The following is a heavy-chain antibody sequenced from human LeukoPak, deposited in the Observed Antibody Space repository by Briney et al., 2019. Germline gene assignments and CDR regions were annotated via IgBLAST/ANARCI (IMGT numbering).Heavy chain of an antibody. D-gene: IGHD6-13*01. CDR2: MYSVGTT. J-gene: IGHJ4*02. V-gene: IGHV3-66*01. Sequence: GGSLRLSCEASGFIVSANFMNWIRQAPGKGLEWVSVMYSVGTTYYADSATVRCTVSIDPSKNTLYLQMNSLRAEDTAVYYCARDIWVPYPHPITAAGTGADYWGQGTLVTVSS. CDR1: GFIVSANF. CDR3: ARDIWVPYPHPITAAGTGADY.